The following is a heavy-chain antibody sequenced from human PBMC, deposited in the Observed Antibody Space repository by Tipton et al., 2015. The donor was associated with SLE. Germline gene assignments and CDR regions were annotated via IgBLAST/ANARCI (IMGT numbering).Heavy chain of an antibody. J-gene: IGHJ5*02. CDR1: GGSISSSSYY. V-gene: IGHV4-61*01. D-gene: IGHD1-14*01. CDR3: ARDLTGANWFDP. Sequence: TLSLTCTVSGGSISSSSYYWSWIRQPPGKGLEWIGYIYYSGSTNYNPSLKSRVTISVDTSKNQFSRKLSSVTAADTAGYYCARDLTGANWFDPWGQGTLVTVSS. CDR2: IYYSGST.